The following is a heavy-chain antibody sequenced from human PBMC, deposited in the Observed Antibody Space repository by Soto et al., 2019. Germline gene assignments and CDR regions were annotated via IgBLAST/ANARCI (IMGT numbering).Heavy chain of an antibody. Sequence: QVQLVQSGAEVKKPGASVKLSCKASGYTFTRSAIHWVRQAPGQGLELMGWINSGNGNTKYSQKFRDRVTITRDTSASTAYMALSSLRAEDTALYYCASVDFWSGSSHFDYWGQGTLVTVSS. CDR2: INSGNGNT. CDR3: ASVDFWSGSSHFDY. D-gene: IGHD3-3*01. J-gene: IGHJ4*02. V-gene: IGHV1-3*01. CDR1: GYTFTRSA.